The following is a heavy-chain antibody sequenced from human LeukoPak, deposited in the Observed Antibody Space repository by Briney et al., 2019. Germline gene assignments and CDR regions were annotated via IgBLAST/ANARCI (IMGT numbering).Heavy chain of an antibody. J-gene: IGHJ6*03. D-gene: IGHD4-23*01. CDR2: ISYDGSNK. CDR1: GFTFSSYA. CDR3: ARGGGGRPRYYYYYMDV. Sequence: PGGSLRLSCAASGFTFSSYAMHWVRQAPGKGLEWVAVISYDGSNKYYADSVKGRFTISRDNSKNTLYLQMNSLRAEDTAVYYCARGGGGRPRYYYYYMDVWGKGTTVTVSS. V-gene: IGHV3-30-3*01.